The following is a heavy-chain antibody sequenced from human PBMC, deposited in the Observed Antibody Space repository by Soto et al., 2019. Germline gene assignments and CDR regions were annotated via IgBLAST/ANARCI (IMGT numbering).Heavy chain of an antibody. V-gene: IGHV4-39*01. D-gene: IGHD2-15*01. J-gene: IGHJ3*02. CDR2: IYYSGST. CDR1: GGSISSSSYY. Sequence: QLQLQESGPGLVKPSETLSLTCTVSGGSISSSSYYWGWIRQPPGKGLEWIRSIYYSGSTYYNPSLKSRVTISVDTSKNQFSLKLSSVTAADTAVYYCARRAPYCSGGSCYLSAFDIWGQGTMVTVSS. CDR3: ARRAPYCSGGSCYLSAFDI.